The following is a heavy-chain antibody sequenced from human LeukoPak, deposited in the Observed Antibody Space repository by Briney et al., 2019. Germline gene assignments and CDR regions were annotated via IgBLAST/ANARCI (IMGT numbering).Heavy chain of an antibody. CDR2: ISSSSTI. CDR3: ARATSSSWSYYYYGMDV. J-gene: IGHJ6*02. CDR1: GFTFSSYS. V-gene: IGHV3-48*01. Sequence: GGSLRLSCAASGFTFSSYSMNWVRQAPGKGLEWVSYISSSSTIYYADSVKGRFTISRDNAKNSLYLQMNSLRAEDTAVYYCARATSSSWSYYYYGMDVWGQGTTVTVSS. D-gene: IGHD6-13*01.